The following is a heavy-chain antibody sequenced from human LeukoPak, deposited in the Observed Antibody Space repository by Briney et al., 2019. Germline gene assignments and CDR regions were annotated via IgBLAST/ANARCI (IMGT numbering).Heavy chain of an antibody. D-gene: IGHD4-4*01. J-gene: IGHJ4*02. V-gene: IGHV3-23*01. Sequence: GGSLRLSCAAPGFTFSDYAMSWVRQAPGKGLEWVSAVGGSTGSGKVYYADSVKGRFTISRDNSKNTLYLQMNSLRAEDTAVYYCAKDLQVFWGQGTLVTVSS. CDR3: AKDLQVF. CDR2: VGGSTGSGKV. CDR1: GFTFSDYA.